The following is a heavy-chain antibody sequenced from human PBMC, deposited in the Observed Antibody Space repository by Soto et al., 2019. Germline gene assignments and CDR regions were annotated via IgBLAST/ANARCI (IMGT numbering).Heavy chain of an antibody. D-gene: IGHD3-10*01. Sequence: EVQLVESGGGLVQPGGSLRLSCAVSEFTVSNNYMSWVRQAPGKGLEWVAAIYSGGTTHYADSVKGRFTISRDNSNNTLYLQMNSLEVEDTAGYYCAREVGMVREDVGWFDPWGQGTLVTVSS. CDR2: IYSGGTT. J-gene: IGHJ5*02. CDR1: EFTVSNNY. V-gene: IGHV3-66*01. CDR3: AREVGMVREDVGWFDP.